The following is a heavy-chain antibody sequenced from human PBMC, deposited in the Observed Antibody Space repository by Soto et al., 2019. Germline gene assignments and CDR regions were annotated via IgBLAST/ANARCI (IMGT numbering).Heavy chain of an antibody. CDR3: ARLPGRSLELRFDY. V-gene: IGHV5-51*01. CDR2: IFTRDSET. D-gene: IGHD1-7*01. J-gene: IGHJ4*02. CDR1: GHLFNNHW. Sequence: GESLKISCKGPGHLFNNHWIGWVRQTPGKGLEWMGLIFTRDSETKTSPSFQGHVSFSVDNSINTVYLQWTSLKTTDTGMYYCARLPGRSLELRFDYWGQGTLVTVSS.